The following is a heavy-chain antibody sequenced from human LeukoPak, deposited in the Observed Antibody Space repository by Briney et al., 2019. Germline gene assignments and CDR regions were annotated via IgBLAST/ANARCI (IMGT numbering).Heavy chain of an antibody. CDR3: ARVTDCSGGSCYGYFDY. Sequence: PGGSLRLSCAASGFTFSSYAMHWVRQAPGKGLEWVAVISYDGSNKYYADSVKGRFTISRDNSKNTLYLQMNSLRAEDTAVYYCARVTDCSGGSCYGYFDYWGQGTLVTVSS. CDR1: GFTFSSYA. J-gene: IGHJ4*02. CDR2: ISYDGSNK. V-gene: IGHV3-30-3*01. D-gene: IGHD2-15*01.